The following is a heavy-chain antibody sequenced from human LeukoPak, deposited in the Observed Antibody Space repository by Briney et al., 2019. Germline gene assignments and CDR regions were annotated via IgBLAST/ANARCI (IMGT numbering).Heavy chain of an antibody. Sequence: GGSLRLSCAASRFTFSTYWMHWVRQAPGKGLVWVSRINSDGSSTGYADSVKGRFTISRDNAKNSLYLQMNSLRAEDTAVYYCAELGITMIGGVWGKGTTVTISS. CDR3: AELGITMIGGV. D-gene: IGHD3-10*02. CDR1: RFTFSTYW. V-gene: IGHV3-74*01. CDR2: INSDGSST. J-gene: IGHJ6*04.